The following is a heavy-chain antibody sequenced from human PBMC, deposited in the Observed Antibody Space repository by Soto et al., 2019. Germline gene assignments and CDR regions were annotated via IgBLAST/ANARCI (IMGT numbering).Heavy chain of an antibody. V-gene: IGHV4-31*03. CDR2: IYYSGST. D-gene: IGHD3-16*01. CDR1: GGSISSGGYY. J-gene: IGHJ4*02. CDR3: AASGGSAVVFDY. Sequence: SETLSLTCTVSGGSISSGGYYWSWIRQHPGKGLEWIGYIYYSGSTYYNPSLKSRVTISVDTSKNQFSLKLSSVTAADTAVYDWAASGGSAVVFDYWGKGTLVTLSS.